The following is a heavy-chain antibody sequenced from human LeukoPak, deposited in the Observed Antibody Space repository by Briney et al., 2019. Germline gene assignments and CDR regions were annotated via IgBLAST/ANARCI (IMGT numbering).Heavy chain of an antibody. V-gene: IGHV1-69*13. D-gene: IGHD5-12*01. J-gene: IGHJ3*01. CDR1: GGTFSSYA. CDR2: IIPIFGTA. Sequence: SVKVSCKASGGTFSSYAISWVRQAPGQGLEWMGGIIPIFGTANYAQKFQGRVTITADESTSTAYMELSSLRSEDTAVYYCARGPSGGHYDCSAFDLWGQGTMVTVSS. CDR3: ARGPSGGHYDCSAFDL.